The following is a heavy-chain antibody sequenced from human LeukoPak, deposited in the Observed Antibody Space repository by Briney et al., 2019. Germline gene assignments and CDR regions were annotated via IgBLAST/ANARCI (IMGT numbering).Heavy chain of an antibody. V-gene: IGHV4-59*12. D-gene: IGHD3-9*01. CDR3: ARDKYYDILTGYYYNWFDP. CDR1: GGSISSYY. J-gene: IGHJ5*02. Sequence: SETLSLTCTVSGGSISSYYWSWIRQPPGKGLEWIGYIYYSGSTNYNPSLKSRVTISVDTSKNQFSLKLSSVTAADTAVYYCARDKYYDILTGYYYNWFDPWGQGTLVAVSS. CDR2: IYYSGST.